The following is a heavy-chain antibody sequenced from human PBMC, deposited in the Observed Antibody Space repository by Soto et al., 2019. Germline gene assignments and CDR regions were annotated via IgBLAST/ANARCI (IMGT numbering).Heavy chain of an antibody. J-gene: IGHJ4*02. V-gene: IGHV3-23*01. D-gene: IGHD6-6*01. CDR3: AKIGTSSSVSLPLVLLDY. CDR2: IPGSGGST. Sequence: GGSLRLSCAASGFTFSSYAMSWVRQSPGKGLEWVSAIPGSGGSTYYAGSVKGRFTISRDNSKNTLYLQMNSLRVEDTAVYYCAKIGTSSSVSLPLVLLDYWGQGAQVTVSS. CDR1: GFTFSSYA.